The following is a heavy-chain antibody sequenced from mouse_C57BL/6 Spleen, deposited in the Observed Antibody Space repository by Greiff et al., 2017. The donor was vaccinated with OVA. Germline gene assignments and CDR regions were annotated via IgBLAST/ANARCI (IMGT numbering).Heavy chain of an antibody. CDR2: IDPSDSYT. CDR1: GYTFTSYW. D-gene: IGHD2-5*01. Sequence: VQLQQPGAELVRPGTSVKLSCKASGYTFTSYWMHWVKQRPGQGLEWIGVIDPSDSYTNYNQKFKGKATLTVDTSSSTAYMQLSSLTSEDSAVYYCARNSTFAYWGQGTLVTVSA. V-gene: IGHV1-59*01. CDR3: ARNSTFAY. J-gene: IGHJ3*01.